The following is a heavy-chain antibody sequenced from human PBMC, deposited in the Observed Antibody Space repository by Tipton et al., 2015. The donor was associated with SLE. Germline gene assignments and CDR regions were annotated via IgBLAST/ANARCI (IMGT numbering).Heavy chain of an antibody. CDR3: ARGARTHYYDSSGYDAFDI. J-gene: IGHJ3*02. D-gene: IGHD3-22*01. CDR2: INPSGGST. CDR1: GYTFTSYY. V-gene: IGHV1-46*01. Sequence: QLVQSGPEVKKPGASVKVSCKASGYTFTSYYMHWVRQAPGQGLEWMGIINPSGGSTSYAQKFQGRVTMTRDTSTSTVYMELSSLGYEDTAVYYCARGARTHYYDSSGYDAFDIWGQGTMVTVSS.